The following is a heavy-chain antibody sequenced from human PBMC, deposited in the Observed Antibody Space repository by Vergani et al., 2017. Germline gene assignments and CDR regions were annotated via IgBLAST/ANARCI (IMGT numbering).Heavy chain of an antibody. V-gene: IGHV5-51*01. CDR1: EYSFGNYW. D-gene: IGHD1-1*01. CDR3: ARHTTYTYS. CDR2: IYPADSDT. Sequence: EVELVQSGPEMRKPGESLKISCKGSEYSFGNYWIGCVRQMPGKGLECMGIIYPADSDTRYSPSFQGQVTISADKSISTAFLQWDSLKASDTALYYCARHTTYTYSWGQGTLVTVSS. J-gene: IGHJ4*02.